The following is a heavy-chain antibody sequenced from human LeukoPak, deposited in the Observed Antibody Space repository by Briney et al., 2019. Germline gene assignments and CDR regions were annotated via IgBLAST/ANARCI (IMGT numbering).Heavy chain of an antibody. V-gene: IGHV4-34*01. J-gene: IGHJ5*02. CDR3: ARDALSGYSGYDPNWFDP. CDR2: INHSGST. CDR1: GGSFSGYY. Sequence: SETLSLTCAVYGGSFSGYYWSWIRQPPGKGLEWIGEINHSGSTNYNPSLKSRVTISVDTSKNQFSLKLSSVTAADTAVYYCARDALSGYSGYDPNWFDPWGQGTLVTVSS. D-gene: IGHD5-12*01.